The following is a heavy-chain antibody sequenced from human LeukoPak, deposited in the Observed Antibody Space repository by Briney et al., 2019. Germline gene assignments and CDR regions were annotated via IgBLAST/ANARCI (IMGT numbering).Heavy chain of an antibody. CDR2: IYYSGST. J-gene: IGHJ4*02. V-gene: IGHV4-59*11. D-gene: IGHD5-18*01. CDR1: GGSISSHY. Sequence: SETLSLTCTVSGGSISSHYWSWIRQPPGKGLEWIGYIYYSGSTNYNPSLKSRVTISVDTSKNQFSLKLSSVTAADTAVYYCARARIQLWQGPYFDYWGQGTLVTVSS. CDR3: ARARIQLWQGPYFDY.